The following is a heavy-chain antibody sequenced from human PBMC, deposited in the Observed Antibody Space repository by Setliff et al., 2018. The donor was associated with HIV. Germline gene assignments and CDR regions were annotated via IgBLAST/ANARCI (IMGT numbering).Heavy chain of an antibody. Sequence: PSETLSLTCTVSGGSISSHYWSWIRQPPGKGVEWIGSIHYSGSTNYNPSLKSRVTISVDTSKNQFSLKLSSVTAADTALYFCAREAYFFASGTYYFDSWGQGTLVTVSS. CDR1: GGSISSHY. CDR3: AREAYFFASGTYYFDS. D-gene: IGHD3-10*01. CDR2: IHYSGST. J-gene: IGHJ4*02. V-gene: IGHV4-59*11.